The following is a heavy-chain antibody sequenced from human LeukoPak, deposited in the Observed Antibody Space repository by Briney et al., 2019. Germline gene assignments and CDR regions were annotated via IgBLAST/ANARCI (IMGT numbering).Heavy chain of an antibody. CDR2: IYYSGSA. D-gene: IGHD3-16*01. Sequence: KPSETLSLTCTVSGGSISSYFWGWIRQPPGKGLEWIGSIYYSGSAYYNPSLKSRVTISVDTSRNQFSLKLSSVTTADTAVYYCARHYGPWGQGTLVTVSS. J-gene: IGHJ5*02. CDR1: GGSISSYF. V-gene: IGHV4-39*01. CDR3: ARHYGP.